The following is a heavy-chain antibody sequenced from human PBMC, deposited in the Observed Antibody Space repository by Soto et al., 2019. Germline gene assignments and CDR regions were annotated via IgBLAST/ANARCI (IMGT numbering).Heavy chain of an antibody. J-gene: IGHJ4*02. CDR1: GVTCSGSA. CDR3: ATIKYSGSWFWAF. V-gene: IGHV3-23*01. CDR2: ISASGGNT. D-gene: IGHD6-13*01. Sequence: GGSLRLSCAAAGVTCSGSAMSWVRQTPGKGLEWVSAISASGGNTYYADSVKGRFTSSRDNSKDTLNLQMNSLRAEDTAIYYCATIKYSGSWFWAFWGQGTLVPVSS.